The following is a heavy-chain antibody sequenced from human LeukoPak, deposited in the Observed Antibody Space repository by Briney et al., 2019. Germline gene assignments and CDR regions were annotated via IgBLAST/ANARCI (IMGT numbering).Heavy chain of an antibody. J-gene: IGHJ4*02. Sequence: ASVKVSCKASGYIFTNYDIHWVRQATGQGLEWMAWMNPKSANTGYAQKFQGRVTVTRNTSISTAYMELSGLRSDDTAVYYCASHHTAMVIWGQGNLVTVSS. CDR2: MNPKSANT. CDR3: ASHHTAMVI. CDR1: GYIFTNYD. D-gene: IGHD5-18*01. V-gene: IGHV1-8*02.